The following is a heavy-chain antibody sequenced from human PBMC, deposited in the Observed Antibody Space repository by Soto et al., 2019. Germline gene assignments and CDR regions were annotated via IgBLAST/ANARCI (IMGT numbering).Heavy chain of an antibody. Sequence: SQTLSLTCAISGDSVSSNSAAWSWIRQSPSRGLEWLGRTYYRSKWYDDFAVSVKSRITINPDTSKNKFSLQLSSVTPEDTVVYYCAREPQSGNYFHYYGLDVWGQGTTVTVSS. D-gene: IGHD1-26*01. CDR2: TYYRSKWYD. V-gene: IGHV6-1*01. CDR3: AREPQSGNYFHYYGLDV. J-gene: IGHJ6*02. CDR1: GDSVSSNSAA.